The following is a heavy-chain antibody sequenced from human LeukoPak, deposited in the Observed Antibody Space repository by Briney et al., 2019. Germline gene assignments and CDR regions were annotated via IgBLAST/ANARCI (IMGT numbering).Heavy chain of an antibody. D-gene: IGHD2-21*02. V-gene: IGHV3-48*03. CDR2: ISSSASII. CDR3: ARVATWSVVVTAPHV. J-gene: IGHJ6*04. Sequence: GGSLRLSCAASGFTFSDYEMNWVRQAPGKGLEWVSYISSSASIIYYSDSVKGRFTISRDNAKNSLYLQMNSLRAEDTAVYYCARVATWSVVVTAPHVWGKGTTVTISS. CDR1: GFTFSDYE.